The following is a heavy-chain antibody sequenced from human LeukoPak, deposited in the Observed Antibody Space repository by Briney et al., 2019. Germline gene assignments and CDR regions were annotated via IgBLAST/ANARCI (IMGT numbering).Heavy chain of an antibody. J-gene: IGHJ4*02. Sequence: PGRSLRLSCAASGFTFSSYGMHWVRQAPGKGLEWVAVISYDGSNKYYADSVKGRFTISRDNSKNTLYLQMNSLRAEDTAVYYRAKSSFDYGSGLDYWGQGTLVTVSS. V-gene: IGHV3-30*18. CDR3: AKSSFDYGSGLDY. CDR2: ISYDGSNK. CDR1: GFTFSSYG. D-gene: IGHD3-10*01.